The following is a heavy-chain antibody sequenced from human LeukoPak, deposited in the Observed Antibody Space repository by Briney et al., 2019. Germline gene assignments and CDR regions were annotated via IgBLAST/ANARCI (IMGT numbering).Heavy chain of an antibody. D-gene: IGHD2-15*01. V-gene: IGHV4-34*01. CDR3: AGLSGGGGGSPFQ. CDR1: GGSFSGYY. Sequence: SETLSLTCAVYGGSFSGYYWSWIRQPPGKGLEWIGEINHSGSTNYNPSLKSRVTISVDTSKNQFSLKLSSVTAADTAVYYCAGLSGGGGGSPFQWGQGTLVTVSS. CDR2: INHSGST. J-gene: IGHJ4*02.